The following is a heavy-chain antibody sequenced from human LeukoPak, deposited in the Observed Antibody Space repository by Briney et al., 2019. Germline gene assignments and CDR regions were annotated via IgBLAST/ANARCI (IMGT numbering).Heavy chain of an antibody. Sequence: GASVKVSCKASGYTFTSYAIHWVRQAPGPRLEWMGWINAGNGNTKYSQKFQGRVTITRDTSASTAYMELSSLRSEDTAVYYCAREGGSSSFDYWGQGTLVTVSS. CDR3: AREGGSSSFDY. D-gene: IGHD6-13*01. J-gene: IGHJ4*02. CDR2: INAGNGNT. V-gene: IGHV1-3*01. CDR1: GYTFTSYA.